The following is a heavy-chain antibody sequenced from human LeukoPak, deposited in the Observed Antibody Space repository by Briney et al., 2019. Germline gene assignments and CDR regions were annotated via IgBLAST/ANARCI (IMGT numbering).Heavy chain of an antibody. V-gene: IGHV3-21*01. Sequence: GRSLRLSCAASGFTFSSYSMNWVRQDPGKGLEWVSSIISSSSYIYYADSVKGRFTISRDNAKNSLYLQMNSLRAEDTAVYYCARNAYCGGDCYLDGMDVWGQGTTVTVSS. D-gene: IGHD2-21*02. CDR3: ARNAYCGGDCYLDGMDV. CDR1: GFTFSSYS. CDR2: IISSSSYI. J-gene: IGHJ6*02.